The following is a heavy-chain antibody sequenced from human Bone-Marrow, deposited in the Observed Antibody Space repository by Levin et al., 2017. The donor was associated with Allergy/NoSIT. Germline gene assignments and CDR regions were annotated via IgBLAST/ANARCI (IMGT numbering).Heavy chain of an antibody. V-gene: IGHV3-30*18. J-gene: IGHJ4*02. CDR1: GFSFSSQA. Sequence: GGSLRLSCAASGFSFSSQAMHWVRQAPGRGLQWVAIISKDESNKYYADSVEGRITISRDNARNTLYIEMNSLRAEDTAVYYCAKPKDFGELTNFDYWGQGTLVTVSS. CDR3: AKPKDFGELTNFDY. D-gene: IGHD3-10*01. CDR2: ISKDESNK.